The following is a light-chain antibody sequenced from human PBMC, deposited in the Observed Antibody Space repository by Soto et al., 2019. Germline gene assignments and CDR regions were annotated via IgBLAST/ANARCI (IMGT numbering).Light chain of an antibody. CDR2: EVN. J-gene: IGLJ1*01. Sequence: QSVLTQPPSASGSPVRSVTISCTGTSSDVGGYNYVSWYQQHPGKAPKLMIYEVNKRPSGVPDRFSGSKSGNTASLTVSGLQAEDEADYYCSSYAGSNIFYVFGTGTKVTVL. CDR3: SSYAGSNIFYV. CDR1: SSDVGGYNY. V-gene: IGLV2-8*01.